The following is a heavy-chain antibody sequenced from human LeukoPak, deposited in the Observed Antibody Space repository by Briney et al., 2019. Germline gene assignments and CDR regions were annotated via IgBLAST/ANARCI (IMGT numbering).Heavy chain of an antibody. CDR3: ARDLRVVITGSFDS. CDR2: INWNGDST. CDR1: GFILSTYW. V-gene: IGHV3-20*04. Sequence: GGSLRLSCAASGFILSTYWMSWVRQAPGKGLEWVSGINWNGDSTDYADSVKGRFTISRDNAKNSLYLQMNSLRAEDTALYYCARDLRVVITGSFDSWGQGTLVTVSS. J-gene: IGHJ4*02. D-gene: IGHD3-22*01.